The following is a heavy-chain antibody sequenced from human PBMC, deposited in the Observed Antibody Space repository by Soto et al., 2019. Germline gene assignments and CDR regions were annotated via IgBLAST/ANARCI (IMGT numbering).Heavy chain of an antibody. CDR2: ISAYNGNT. Sequence: ASVKVSCKASGYTFTSYGISWVRQAPGQGLEWMGWISAYNGNTNYAQKLQGRVTMTTDTSTSTAYMELRSLRSDDTAVYYCARANEYFDCLLYVFWFDPWGQGTLVTVSS. J-gene: IGHJ5*02. D-gene: IGHD3-9*01. V-gene: IGHV1-18*01. CDR1: GYTFTSYG. CDR3: ARANEYFDCLLYVFWFDP.